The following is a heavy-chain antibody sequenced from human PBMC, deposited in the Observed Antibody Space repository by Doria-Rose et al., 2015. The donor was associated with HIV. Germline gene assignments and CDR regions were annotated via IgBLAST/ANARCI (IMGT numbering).Heavy chain of an antibody. D-gene: IGHD6-13*01. V-gene: IGHV2-26*01. Sequence: QVQLAQSGPVLVKPTETLTLTRTVSGVSLSSPGMGVSWIRQPPGKALEWLANIFSDDERSYKTSLKSRLTISRGTSKSQVFLTMTDMDPVDTATYYCARIKSSRWYHKYYFDFWGQGTLVIVSA. J-gene: IGHJ4*02. CDR1: GVSLSSPGMG. CDR2: IFSDDER. CDR3: ARIKSSRWYHKYYFDF.